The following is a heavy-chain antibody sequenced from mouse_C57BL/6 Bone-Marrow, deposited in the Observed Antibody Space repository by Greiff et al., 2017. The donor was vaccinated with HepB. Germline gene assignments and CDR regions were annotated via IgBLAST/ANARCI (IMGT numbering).Heavy chain of an antibody. D-gene: IGHD1-1*01. CDR1: GYTFTSYW. CDR3: AIYYGSSYYFDY. V-gene: IGHV1-55*01. Sequence: QVQLQQPGAELVKPGASVKMSCKASGYTFTSYWITWVKQRPGQGLEWIGDIYPGSGSTNYNEKFKSKATLTVDTSSSTAYMQLSSLTSEDSAVYYGAIYYGSSYYFDYWGQGTTLTVSS. J-gene: IGHJ2*01. CDR2: IYPGSGST.